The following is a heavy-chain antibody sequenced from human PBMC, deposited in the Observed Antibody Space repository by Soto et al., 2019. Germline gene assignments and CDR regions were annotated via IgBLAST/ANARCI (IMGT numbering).Heavy chain of an antibody. CDR3: AKLAGSGYYYPIDY. J-gene: IGHJ4*02. V-gene: IGHV3-23*01. D-gene: IGHD3-22*01. CDR1: GFTFSTYA. Sequence: EVQLLESGGGLVQPGGSLRLSCAASGFTFSTYAMTWVRQALGKGLERVSVITDSGGSTYYADSVKGRFTISRDNXXNTLYLQMNSLRAEDTAVYYCAKLAGSGYYYPIDYWGQGTLVTVSS. CDR2: ITDSGGST.